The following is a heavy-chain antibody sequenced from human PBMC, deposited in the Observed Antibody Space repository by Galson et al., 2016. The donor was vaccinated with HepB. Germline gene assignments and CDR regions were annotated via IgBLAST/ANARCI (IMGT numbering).Heavy chain of an antibody. CDR1: GFTFSSYP. V-gene: IGHV3-23*01. CDR3: AKDSSGRKVFTMVRELSSMDV. Sequence: SLRLSCAASGFTFSSYPMSWVRQAPGKGLEWVSGISGSGGSTYYADSVKGRFTISRGNSKNTLYLQMNSLRAEDAAVYYCAKDSSGRKVFTMVRELSSMDVWGQGTTVTVSS. J-gene: IGHJ6*02. CDR2: ISGSGGST. D-gene: IGHD3-10*01.